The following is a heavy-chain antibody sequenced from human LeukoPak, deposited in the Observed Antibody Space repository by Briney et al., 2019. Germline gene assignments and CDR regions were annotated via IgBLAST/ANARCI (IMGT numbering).Heavy chain of an antibody. V-gene: IGHV3-30*18. J-gene: IGHJ4*02. Sequence: GGSLRLSGAASGFTFSSYGMHWVRQAPGKGPEWVAVISNDGSKKYYADSAKGRFTISRDNSKNTLYLQMNSLRAEDTAVYYCAKEVRGVIMEGYFDYWGQGLLVTVSS. CDR1: GFTFSSYG. CDR3: AKEVRGVIMEGYFDY. CDR2: ISNDGSKK. D-gene: IGHD3-10*01.